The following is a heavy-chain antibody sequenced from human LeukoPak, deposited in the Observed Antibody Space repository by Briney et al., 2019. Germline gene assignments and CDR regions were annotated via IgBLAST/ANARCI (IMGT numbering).Heavy chain of an antibody. J-gene: IGHJ4*02. CDR2: ISGRGEAI. V-gene: IGHV3-48*01. D-gene: IGHD2-15*01. CDR1: GFTFSNYN. CDR3: ARTYGSGSLDY. Sequence: PGGSLRLSCAASGFTFSNYNMDWVRQAPGKGLEWISYISGRGEAIFYADSVQGRFTISRDNAKNSIYLQMNGLTAEDTAVYYCARTYGSGSLDYGGQGTLVTVSS.